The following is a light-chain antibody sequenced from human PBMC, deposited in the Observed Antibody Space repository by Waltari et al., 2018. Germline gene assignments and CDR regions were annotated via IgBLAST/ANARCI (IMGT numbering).Light chain of an antibody. CDR1: VSDIGASKY. Sequence: QSALTQPASVSGSPVQSITISCSGIVSDIGASKYVSWYQQHPGKAPKLMIYEVNYRPSGVSDRFSGSKSGNTASLTISGLQAEDEADYFCCTYTSSDTRVFGTGTKVTVL. CDR3: CTYTSSDTRV. V-gene: IGLV2-14*03. CDR2: EVN. J-gene: IGLJ1*01.